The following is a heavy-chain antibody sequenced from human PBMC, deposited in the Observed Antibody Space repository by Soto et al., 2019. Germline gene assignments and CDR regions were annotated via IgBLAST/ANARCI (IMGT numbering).Heavy chain of an antibody. CDR1: GYAFTSYD. J-gene: IGHJ6*02. CDR2: MNPNSGNT. Sequence: WXSVKVSFKASGYAFTSYDINWVRQATGQGLEWMGWMNPNSGNTGYAQKFQGRVTMTRNTSISTAYMELSSLRSEDTAVYYCARRSFYCSGGSCYYYYSGMDVWGQGTTVTVSS. CDR3: ARRSFYCSGGSCYYYYSGMDV. V-gene: IGHV1-8*01. D-gene: IGHD2-15*01.